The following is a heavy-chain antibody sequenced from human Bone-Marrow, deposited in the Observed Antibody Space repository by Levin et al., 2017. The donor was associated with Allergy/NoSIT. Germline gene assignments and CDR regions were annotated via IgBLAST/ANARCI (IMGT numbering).Heavy chain of an antibody. D-gene: IGHD6-13*01. CDR2: ISAYNDKT. Sequence: ASVKVSCKASGYTFANYGISWVRQAPGQGLEWMGWISAYNDKTNYAQKVQGRLTLTTDTSTGTAFMELRSLRSDDTAVYYCARDRRRITATDAIDFWGQGTLVTVSS. V-gene: IGHV1-18*01. J-gene: IGHJ4*02. CDR3: ARDRRRITATDAIDF. CDR1: GYTFANYG.